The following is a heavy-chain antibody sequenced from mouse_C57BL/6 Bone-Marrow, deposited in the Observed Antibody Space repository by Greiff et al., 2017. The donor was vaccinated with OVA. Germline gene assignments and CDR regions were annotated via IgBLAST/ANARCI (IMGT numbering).Heavy chain of an antibody. J-gene: IGHJ4*01. CDR3: ARSHGSSPYYAMDY. V-gene: IGHV1-18*01. CDR1: GYTFTDYN. CDR2: INPNNGGT. Sequence: EVKLMESGPELVKPGASVKIPCKASGYTFTDYNMDWVKQSHGKSLEWIGDINPNNGGTIYNQKFKGKATLTVDKSSSTAYMELRSLTSEDTAVYYCARSHGSSPYYAMDYWGQGTSVTVSS. D-gene: IGHD1-1*01.